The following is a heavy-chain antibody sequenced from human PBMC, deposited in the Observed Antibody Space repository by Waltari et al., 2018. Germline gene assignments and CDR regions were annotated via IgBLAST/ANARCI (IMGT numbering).Heavy chain of an antibody. J-gene: IGHJ4*02. CDR3: ARVASRLSLVQLLPGGSFYFDY. CDR2: INHSGST. CDR1: GGSFSGYY. Sequence: QVQLQQWGAGLLKPSETLSLTCAVYGGSFSGYYWSWIRQPPGKGLEWIGEINHSGSTNAHPSLKSRVTISVDTSKTQFSLKLSSVTAADTAVYYCARVASRLSLVQLLPGGSFYFDYWGQGTLVTVSS. V-gene: IGHV4-34*01. D-gene: IGHD2-2*01.